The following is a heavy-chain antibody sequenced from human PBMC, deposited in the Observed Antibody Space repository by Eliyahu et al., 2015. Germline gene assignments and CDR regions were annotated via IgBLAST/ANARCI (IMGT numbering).Heavy chain of an antibody. CDR2: IRSKTNNYAT. Sequence: EVQLVESGGGLVQPGGALKLSCTASXFTFSDSAMHWVRPAPGKGLEWVGHIRSKTNNYATRYAASVKGRFTISRDDSKNTAYLQMNSLKTEDTAMYYCTSLRVTTGDFDYWGQGTLVTVSS. CDR3: TSLRVTTGDFDY. J-gene: IGHJ4*02. V-gene: IGHV3-73*02. CDR1: XFTFSDSA. D-gene: IGHD7-27*01.